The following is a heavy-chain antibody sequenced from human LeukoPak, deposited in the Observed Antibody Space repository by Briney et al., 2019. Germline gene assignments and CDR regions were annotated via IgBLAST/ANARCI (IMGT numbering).Heavy chain of an antibody. Sequence: ETLSLTCAVYGGSFSGYYWSWIRQPPGKGLQWVSAVSASSDIHYSDSVKGRFTISRDNARNSLYLQMNSLRDEDTAVYYCARDALHTAHFDYWGQGTLVTVSS. CDR2: VSASSDI. CDR1: GGSFSGYY. D-gene: IGHD5-18*01. CDR3: ARDALHTAHFDY. J-gene: IGHJ4*02. V-gene: IGHV3-69-1*01.